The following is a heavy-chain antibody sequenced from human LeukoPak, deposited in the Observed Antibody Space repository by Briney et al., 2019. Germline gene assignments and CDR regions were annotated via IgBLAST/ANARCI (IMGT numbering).Heavy chain of an antibody. Sequence: SETLSLTCTVSGYSISSGYYWGWIRQPPGKGLEWIGSIYHSGSTYYNPSLKSRVTISVDTSKNQFSLRLSSVTAADTAVYYSVRDGYSSSWYWFDPWGQGTLVTVSS. CDR3: VRDGYSSSWYWFDP. CDR1: GYSISSGYY. CDR2: IYHSGST. V-gene: IGHV4-38-2*02. D-gene: IGHD6-13*01. J-gene: IGHJ5*02.